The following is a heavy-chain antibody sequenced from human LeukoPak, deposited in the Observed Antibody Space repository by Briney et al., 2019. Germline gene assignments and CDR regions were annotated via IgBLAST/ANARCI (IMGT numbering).Heavy chain of an antibody. D-gene: IGHD3/OR15-3a*01. J-gene: IGHJ4*02. CDR2: IDPNSGGT. CDR1: VYTFTGKF. V-gene: IGHV1-2*02. CDR3: ARDREGLAYFDY. Sequence: ASVTVSCKASVYTFTGKFIHGVRQAPGQGLEWMGWIDPNSGGTDYAQKFRGRVTMTRDTSTSTAYMDLSSLISDDTAVYYCARDREGLAYFDYWGQGTLVTVSS.